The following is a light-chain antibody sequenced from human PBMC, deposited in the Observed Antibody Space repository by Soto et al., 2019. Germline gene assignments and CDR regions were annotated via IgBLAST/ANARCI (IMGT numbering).Light chain of an antibody. CDR2: AAS. CDR3: QQRNIWLPVT. Sequence: DIQMTQSPSSLSASVGDRITITCRASQSISRYLNWYQQKPGKAPNLLIYAASSLQSGVPSRFSGSGSGTDFTLTISSLEPEDSAVYYCQQRNIWLPVTFGHGTRLEIK. J-gene: IGKJ5*01. CDR1: QSISRY. V-gene: IGKV1-39*01.